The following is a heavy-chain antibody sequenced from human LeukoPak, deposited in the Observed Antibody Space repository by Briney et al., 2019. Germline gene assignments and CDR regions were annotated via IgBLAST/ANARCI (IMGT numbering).Heavy chain of an antibody. Sequence: GGSLRLSCAASGFTFSSYAMSWVRQAPGKGLEWVSSISSSSSYIYYADSVKGRFTISRDNAKNSLHLQMNSLRAEDTAVYYCARDHASEYYLNAFDIWGQGTMVTVSS. V-gene: IGHV3-21*01. CDR3: ARDHASEYYLNAFDI. J-gene: IGHJ3*02. D-gene: IGHD3-10*01. CDR2: ISSSSSYI. CDR1: GFTFSSYA.